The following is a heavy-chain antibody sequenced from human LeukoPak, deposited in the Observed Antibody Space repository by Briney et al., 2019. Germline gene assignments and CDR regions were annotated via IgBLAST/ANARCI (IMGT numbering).Heavy chain of an antibody. J-gene: IGHJ4*02. V-gene: IGHV3-15*01. CDR3: TTVTYVVVTARGDY. D-gene: IGHD2-21*02. CDR2: IKSKTDGGTT. CDR1: GFTFSNAW. Sequence: GGSLRLSCAASGFTFSNAWMSWVRQAPGKGLEWVGRIKSKTDGGTTDYAAPVKGRFTISRDDSKNTLYLQMNSLKTEDTAVYYCTTVTYVVVTARGDYWGQGTLVTVSS.